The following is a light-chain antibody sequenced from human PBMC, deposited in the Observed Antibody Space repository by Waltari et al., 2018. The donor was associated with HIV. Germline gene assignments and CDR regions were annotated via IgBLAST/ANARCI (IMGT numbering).Light chain of an antibody. Sequence: QSVLTQTPSASGTPGQRVTISWSGSSSNSGNNYVNWYQQLPGTATKLLMYRNNRRPSGVPDRFSGSKSGTSASLAISGLRSEDEADYYCAAWEDSLSVVVFGGGTKLTVL. CDR2: RNN. V-gene: IGLV1-47*01. J-gene: IGLJ2*01. CDR3: AAWEDSLSVVV. CDR1: SSNSGNNY.